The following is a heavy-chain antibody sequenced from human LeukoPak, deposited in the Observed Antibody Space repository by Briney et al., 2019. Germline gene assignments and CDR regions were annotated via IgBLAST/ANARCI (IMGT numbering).Heavy chain of an antibody. CDR1: GXTFSSYN. D-gene: IGHD6-19*01. Sequence: GGSLRLSCAASGXTFSSYNMNWVRQAPGKGLEWVSSISRSSTYTHYADSVKGRITISRDNAKNSLYLQMNSLRAEDTAVYYCAREGSSGWYNDYWGQGTLVTVSS. V-gene: IGHV3-21*01. J-gene: IGHJ4*02. CDR3: AREGSSGWYNDY. CDR2: ISRSSTYT.